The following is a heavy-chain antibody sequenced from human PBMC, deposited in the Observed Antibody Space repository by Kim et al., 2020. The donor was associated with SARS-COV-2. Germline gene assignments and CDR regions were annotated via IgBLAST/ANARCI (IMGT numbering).Heavy chain of an antibody. CDR3: ARDPAEYMGYYYYYYGMDV. Sequence: GGSLRLSCAASGFTFSSYSMNWVRQAPGKGLEWVSSISSSSSYIYYADSVKGRFTISRDNAKNSLYLQMNSLRAEDTAVYYCARDPAEYMGYYYYYYGMDVWGQGTTVTVSS. CDR1: GFTFSSYS. J-gene: IGHJ6*02. D-gene: IGHD6-6*01. V-gene: IGHV3-21*01. CDR2: ISSSSSYI.